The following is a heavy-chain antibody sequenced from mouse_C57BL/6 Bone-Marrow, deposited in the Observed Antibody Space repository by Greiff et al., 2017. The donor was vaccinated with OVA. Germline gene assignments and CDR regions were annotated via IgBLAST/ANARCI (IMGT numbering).Heavy chain of an antibody. D-gene: IGHD1-1*01. V-gene: IGHV1-82*01. CDR2: IYPGDGDT. CDR1: GYAFSSSW. Sequence: QVQLQQSGPELVKPGASVKISCKASGYAFSSSWMNWVKQRPGKGLEWIGRIYPGDGDTNYNGKFKGKATLTADKSSSTAYMQLSSLTSEDSAVYFCARLGTTVVPYYYAMDDWGQGTSVTVSS. CDR3: ARLGTTVVPYYYAMDD. J-gene: IGHJ4*01.